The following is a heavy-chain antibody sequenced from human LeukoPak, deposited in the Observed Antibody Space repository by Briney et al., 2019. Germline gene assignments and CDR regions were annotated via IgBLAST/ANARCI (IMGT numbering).Heavy chain of an antibody. CDR3: AKSGYNRFDY. V-gene: IGHV3-7*03. D-gene: IGHD5-24*01. Sequence: GGSLRLSCAASGFTFSSYWMSWVRRAPGKGLEWVANIKQDGSEKYYVDSVKGRFTISRDNAKNSLYLQMNSLRADDTAVYYCAKSGYNRFDYWGQGTLVTVSS. CDR2: IKQDGSEK. CDR1: GFTFSSYW. J-gene: IGHJ4*02.